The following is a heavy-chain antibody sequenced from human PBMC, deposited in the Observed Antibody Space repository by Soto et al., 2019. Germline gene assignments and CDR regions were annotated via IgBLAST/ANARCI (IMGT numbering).Heavy chain of an antibody. V-gene: IGHV3-7*01. CDR3: ARDKGLLSSEQWLVTYYFDY. D-gene: IGHD6-19*01. CDR2: IKRDGSEK. CDR1: GFTFSSYW. Sequence: GGSLRLSCAASGFTFSSYWMSWVRQAPGKGLEWVANIKRDGSEKYYVDSVKGRFTISRDNAKNSLYLQMNSLRAEDTAVYYCARDKGLLSSEQWLVTYYFDYWGQGTLVTVSS. J-gene: IGHJ4*02.